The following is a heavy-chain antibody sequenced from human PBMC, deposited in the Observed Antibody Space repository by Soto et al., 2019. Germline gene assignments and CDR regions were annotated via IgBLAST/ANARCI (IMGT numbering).Heavy chain of an antibody. J-gene: IGHJ4*02. CDR1: GGSSSDYH. CDR3: ARRPKAMVVPNY. D-gene: IGHD2-21*01. V-gene: IGHV4-34*01. Sequence: KPSETLSLTCAMYGGSSSDYHWIWIRQPPGKGLEWIGEVGSTNYNPSLKSRVTMSLDTSNNQFSLKLSSVTAADTAVYYCARRPKAMVVPNYWGQGTLVTVYS. CDR2: VGST.